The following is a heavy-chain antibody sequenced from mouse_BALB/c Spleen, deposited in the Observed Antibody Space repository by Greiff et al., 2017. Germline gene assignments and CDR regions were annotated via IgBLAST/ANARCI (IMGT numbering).Heavy chain of an antibody. CDR3: ARENYGPYAMDY. J-gene: IGHJ4*01. CDR2: IRNKANGYTT. CDR1: GFTFTDYY. D-gene: IGHD1-2*01. V-gene: IGHV7-3*02. Sequence: EVKLVESGGGLVQPGGSLRLSCATSGFTFTDYYMSWVRQPPGKALEWLGFIRNKANGYTTEYSASVKGRFTISRDNSQSILYLQMNTLRAEDSATYYCARENYGPYAMDYWGQGTSVTVSS.